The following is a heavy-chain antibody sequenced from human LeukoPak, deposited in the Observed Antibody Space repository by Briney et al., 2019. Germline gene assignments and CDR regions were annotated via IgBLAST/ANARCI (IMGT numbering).Heavy chain of an antibody. CDR1: GGSISSGGYY. Sequence: NPSETLSLTCTVSGGSISSGGYYWSWIRQHPGKGLEWIGYIYYSGSTYYNPSLKSRVSISVGTSKNQFSLKLSSVTAADTAVYYCARDRSGYGDFDYWGQGTLVTVSS. J-gene: IGHJ4*02. CDR3: ARDRSGYGDFDY. D-gene: IGHD3-3*01. CDR2: IYYSGST. V-gene: IGHV4-31*03.